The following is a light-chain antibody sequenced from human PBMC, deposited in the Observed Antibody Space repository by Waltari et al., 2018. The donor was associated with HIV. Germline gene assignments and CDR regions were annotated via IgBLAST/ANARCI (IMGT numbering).Light chain of an antibody. Sequence: QSALTQPPSASGSPGQSVTISCTGKTSDVGAYNYVSWYQQHPGKAPKLMIYEVFKRPSGVPDRLSGSKSGNTDSLTVSGLQAEDEADYYCTSYAGRNTLVFGGGT. J-gene: IGLJ2*01. CDR3: TSYAGRNTLV. V-gene: IGLV2-8*01. CDR1: TSDVGAYNY. CDR2: EVF.